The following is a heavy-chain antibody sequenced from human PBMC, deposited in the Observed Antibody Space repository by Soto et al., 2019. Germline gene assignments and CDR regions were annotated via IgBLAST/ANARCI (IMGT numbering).Heavy chain of an antibody. V-gene: IGHV5-10-1*01. CDR1: GYSFTSYW. CDR3: ARHVVYERYCSGGSFYWGNRDYYYGMDV. Sequence: GESLKISCKGSGYSFTSYWISWVRQMPGKGLEWMGRIDPSDSYTNYSPSFQGHVTISADKSISTAYLQWSSLKASDTAMYYCARHVVYERYCSGGSFYWGNRDYYYGMDVWGQGTTVTVSS. D-gene: IGHD2-15*01. CDR2: IDPSDSYT. J-gene: IGHJ6*02.